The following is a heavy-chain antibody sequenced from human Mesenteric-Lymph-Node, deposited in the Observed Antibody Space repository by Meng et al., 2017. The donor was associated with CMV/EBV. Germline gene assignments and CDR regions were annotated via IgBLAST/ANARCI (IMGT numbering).Heavy chain of an antibody. CDR2: INPNSGGT. CDR1: GYTFTGYY. V-gene: IGHV1-2*02. J-gene: IGHJ6*02. CDR3: AREEGGSGGMDV. Sequence: ASVKVSCKASGYTFTGYYMHWVRQAPGQGLEWMGWINPNSGGTNYAQKFKGRVTMTRDTSISTAYMGLSRLKSEDTAGYYCAREEGGSGGMDVWGQGTTVTVSS. D-gene: IGHD1-26*01.